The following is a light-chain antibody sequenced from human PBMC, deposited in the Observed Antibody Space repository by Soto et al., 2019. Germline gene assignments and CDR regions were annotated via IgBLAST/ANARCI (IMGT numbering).Light chain of an antibody. CDR3: QQFYNTPPYT. Sequence: DTVMTQSPDSLAVSLGERATINCKSSQSVLYSSNNKNYLAWYQQKPGQPPKLLISWASTRESGVPDRFSGSRSGTDFTLTINSVHADDVAAYYCQQFYNTPPYTFGQGTRLEIK. V-gene: IGKV4-1*01. J-gene: IGKJ2*01. CDR2: WAS. CDR1: QSVLYSSNNKNY.